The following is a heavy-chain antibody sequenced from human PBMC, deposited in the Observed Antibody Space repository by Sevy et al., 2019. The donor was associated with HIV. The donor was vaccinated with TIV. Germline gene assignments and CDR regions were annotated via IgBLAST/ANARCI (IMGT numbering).Heavy chain of an antibody. CDR1: RYSLNKFS. D-gene: IGHD3-22*01. J-gene: IGHJ4*02. CDR3: AITREYYSDTSGYFDY. CDR2: FDPEDGER. Sequence: ASVKVSCRISRYSLNKFSMHWVRQAPGKELESMGSFDPEDGERIYAQKFQGRFSMTEDTSTDTAYMELSSLRPDDTAVYYCAITREYYSDTSGYFDYWGQGTLVTVSS. V-gene: IGHV1-24*01.